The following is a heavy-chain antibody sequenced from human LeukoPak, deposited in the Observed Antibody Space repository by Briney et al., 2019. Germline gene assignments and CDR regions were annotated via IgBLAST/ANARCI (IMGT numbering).Heavy chain of an antibody. Sequence: SETLSLTCTVSGGSIGSYYWSWIRQPAGKGLEWIGRIYATGGTNYNPSLKSRVTMSVDTSKNQFSLRLTSVTAADTAIYYCAREFGALSGNYFSLFDSWGQGTLVTVSS. J-gene: IGHJ4*02. CDR3: AREFGALSGNYFSLFDS. D-gene: IGHD1-26*01. CDR2: IYATGGT. CDR1: GGSIGSYY. V-gene: IGHV4-4*07.